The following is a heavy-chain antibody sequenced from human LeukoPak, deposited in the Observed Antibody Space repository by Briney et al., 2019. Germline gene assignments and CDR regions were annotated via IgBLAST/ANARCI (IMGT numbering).Heavy chain of an antibody. J-gene: IGHJ4*02. CDR2: IKEDGSEK. D-gene: IGHD5-18*01. V-gene: IGHV3-7*01. CDR1: GFTFRDYW. Sequence: PGGSLRLSCAASGFTFRDYWMSWVRQAPGKGLEWVANIKEDGSEKHYVDSVKGRFTISRDNAKNSLYLQMNSLRAEDTAVYYCAGDFLDMDTAMDDHGYWGQGTLVTVSS. CDR3: AGDFLDMDTAMDDHGY.